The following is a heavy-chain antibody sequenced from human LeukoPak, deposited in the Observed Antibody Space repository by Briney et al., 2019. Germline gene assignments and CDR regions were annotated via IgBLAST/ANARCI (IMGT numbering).Heavy chain of an antibody. V-gene: IGHV1-18*04. J-gene: IGHJ4*02. CDR3: ARDSKEGWLRSDY. CDR1: GYTFTSYG. D-gene: IGHD2-2*01. Sequence: ASVKVSCKASGYTFTSYGISWVRQAPGQGPEWMGWINAYNGNTNYAQNHQGRVTMTTDTSTSTAYMELTNLRSDDAAVYYCARDSKEGWLRSDYWGQGTLVTVSS. CDR2: INAYNGNT.